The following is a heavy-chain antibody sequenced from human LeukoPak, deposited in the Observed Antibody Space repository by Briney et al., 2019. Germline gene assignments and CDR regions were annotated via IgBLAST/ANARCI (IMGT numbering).Heavy chain of an antibody. J-gene: IGHJ2*01. CDR2: ITTTGDTT. CDR1: GFTFSNHV. V-gene: IGHV3-23*01. D-gene: IGHD7-27*01. Sequence: GGSLRLSCAASGFTFSNHVMSWVRQAPGKGLEWVSLITTTGDTTYYADSVKGRFTISRDNSKNTLYLQMNSLRAEDTAVYYCANPWGPGWYFDLWGRGTLVTVSS. CDR3: ANPWGPGWYFDL.